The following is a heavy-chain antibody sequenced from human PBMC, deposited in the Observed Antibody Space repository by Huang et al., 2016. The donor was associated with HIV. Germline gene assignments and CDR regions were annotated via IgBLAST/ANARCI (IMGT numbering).Heavy chain of an antibody. D-gene: IGHD6-13*01. Sequence: QVQLVESGGGVVQPGRSLRISCAASGFTFSSYGMPWVRQAPGKGREGGAGIAYDAKTKYYADSVKGRFSISRDNSKTTVYLQLNSLRLEDTAVYYCAKGGSAAAVLDFWGQGTLVTVSS. V-gene: IGHV3-30*18. CDR3: AKGGSAAAVLDF. J-gene: IGHJ4*02. CDR2: IAYDAKTK. CDR1: GFTFSSYG.